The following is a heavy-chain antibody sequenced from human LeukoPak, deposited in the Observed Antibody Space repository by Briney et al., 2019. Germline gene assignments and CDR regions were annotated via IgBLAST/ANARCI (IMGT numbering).Heavy chain of an antibody. CDR3: ARVVGAHGSYNWFDP. CDR1: GYTFTSYG. CDR2: ISAYNGNT. J-gene: IGHJ5*02. D-gene: IGHD1-26*01. Sequence: GASVKVSCKASGYTFTSYGISWVRQAPGQGLEWMGWISAYNGNTNYAQKLQGRVTMTTDTSTSTAYMELRSLRSDDTAVYYCARVVGAHGSYNWFDPWGQGTLVTVSS. V-gene: IGHV1-18*01.